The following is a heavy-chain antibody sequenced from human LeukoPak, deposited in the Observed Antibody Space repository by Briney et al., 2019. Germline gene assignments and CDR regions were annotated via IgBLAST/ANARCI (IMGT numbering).Heavy chain of an antibody. CDR1: GGTFSSYT. Sequence: ASVKVSCKASGGTFSSYTINWVRQATGQGLEWMGYKNPNSGNLAYAQKFQGRVTITTDASITTAYMELSGLRSEDTALYYCAREGLDYWGQGTLVTVSS. V-gene: IGHV1-8*03. CDR2: KNPNSGNL. CDR3: AREGLDY. J-gene: IGHJ4*02.